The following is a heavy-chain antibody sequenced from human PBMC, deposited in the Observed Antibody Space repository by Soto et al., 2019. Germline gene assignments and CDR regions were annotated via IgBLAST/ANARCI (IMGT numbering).Heavy chain of an antibody. D-gene: IGHD3-16*02. CDR1: GGSISSGGYY. Sequence: QVQLQESGPGLVKPSQTLSLTCTVSGGSISSGGYYWSWIRQHPGKGLEWIGYIYYSGSTYYNPSLKSRVTISEDTSKNQFSLKLGSVTAADTAGYYCARGNYVWGSYRYFDYWGQGTLVTVSS. CDR2: IYYSGST. V-gene: IGHV4-31*03. CDR3: ARGNYVWGSYRYFDY. J-gene: IGHJ4*02.